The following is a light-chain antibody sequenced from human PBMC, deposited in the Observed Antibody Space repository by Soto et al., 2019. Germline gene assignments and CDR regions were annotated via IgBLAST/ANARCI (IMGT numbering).Light chain of an antibody. CDR2: EVN. V-gene: IGLV2-18*02. CDR3: NSFTTSSTYV. CDR1: SSDIGSYNR. Sequence: QSALTQPASVSGSPGQSITISCTGTSSDIGSYNRGSWYQHPPGTAPKLSIYEVNNRTSGVPDRFSGSKSGNTASLTISGLQAEDEADYYFNSFTTSSTYVLGTGTKLTVL. J-gene: IGLJ1*01.